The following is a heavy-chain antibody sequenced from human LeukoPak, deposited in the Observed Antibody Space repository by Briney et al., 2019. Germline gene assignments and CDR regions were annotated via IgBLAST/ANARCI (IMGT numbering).Heavy chain of an antibody. CDR2: INSDGSST. CDR3: ARDLSGATGY. V-gene: IGHV3-74*01. J-gene: IGHJ4*02. D-gene: IGHD1-26*01. Sequence: PGRSLRLSCAASGFTFSSYAMSWVRQAPGKGLVWASRINSDGSSTNYADSVRGRFTISRDNAKNTLYLQMNSLRAEDTAVYFCARDLSGATGYWGQGTLVTVSS. CDR1: GFTFSSYA.